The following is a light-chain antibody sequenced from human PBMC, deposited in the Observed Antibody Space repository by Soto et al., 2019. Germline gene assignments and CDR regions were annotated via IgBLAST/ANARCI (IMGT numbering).Light chain of an antibody. Sequence: QSALTQPASMSGSPGQSITISCTGTSSDVGGYNYVYWYQQHPGKVPKLMIYDVTNRPSGVSNRFSGSKSGNTASLTISGLQAEDEADYYCNSYTSSSTYVFGTGTKLTVL. CDR2: DVT. CDR3: NSYTSSSTYV. J-gene: IGLJ1*01. V-gene: IGLV2-14*03. CDR1: SSDVGGYNY.